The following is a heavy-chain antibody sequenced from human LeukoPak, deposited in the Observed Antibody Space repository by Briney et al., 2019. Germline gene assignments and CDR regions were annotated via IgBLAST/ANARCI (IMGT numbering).Heavy chain of an antibody. V-gene: IGHV3-23*01. CDR1: SFPLSRYE. CDR3: AKFPCVWSYSANYYYAMDV. CDR2: ISCSGDTT. Sequence: PGGSLRLSCTPSSFPLSRYEMHWVPQATGKALECVSGISCSGDTTHCADSVNGGFAICRDNSKKTLYLQMISLRAEDTAVYYCAKFPCVWSYSANYYYAMDVWGQGTPVTVSS. J-gene: IGHJ6*02. D-gene: IGHD3-10*01.